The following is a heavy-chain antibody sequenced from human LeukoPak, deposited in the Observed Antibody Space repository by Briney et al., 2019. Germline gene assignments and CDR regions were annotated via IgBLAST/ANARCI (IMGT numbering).Heavy chain of an antibody. D-gene: IGHD3-9*01. V-gene: IGHV1-18*01. CDR1: GYPFTTYG. Sequence: ASVKVSCKASGYPFTTYGIDWVRQAPGQGLEWMGWISTYNGDTNYAQKFQGRVTMTTDTSTNTAYIELRSLTSDDTAAYYCAREWWGYDVLTGDNWFDPWGQGTLVIVSS. J-gene: IGHJ5*02. CDR2: ISTYNGDT. CDR3: AREWWGYDVLTGDNWFDP.